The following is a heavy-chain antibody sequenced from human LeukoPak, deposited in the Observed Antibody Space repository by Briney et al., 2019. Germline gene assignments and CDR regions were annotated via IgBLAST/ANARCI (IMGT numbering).Heavy chain of an antibody. Sequence: GASVKVSCKTSGYTFSNFGINWVRQAPGQGLEWMGWITGNNDNPHYAQKFQGRFTVTTDSSTSTAYMELRNLRFDDTAVYYCARDGTGTDDYWGQGTLVT. CDR2: ITGNNDNP. V-gene: IGHV1-18*01. J-gene: IGHJ4*02. CDR3: ARDGTGTDDY. D-gene: IGHD3/OR15-3a*01. CDR1: GYTFSNFG.